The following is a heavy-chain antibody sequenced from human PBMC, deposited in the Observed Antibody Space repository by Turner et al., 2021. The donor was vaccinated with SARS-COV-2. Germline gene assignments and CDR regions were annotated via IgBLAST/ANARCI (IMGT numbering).Heavy chain of an antibody. D-gene: IGHD6-19*01. V-gene: IGHV1-24*01. Sequence: QVQLVQSGAEVKKPGASVKVSCKVSGYTLTELSMHWVRQAPGKGLEWMGGFEHEDGETIYAQKFQGRVTMTEDTSTDTAYMELSSLRSEDTAVYYCATGVAVTGTPSAYYYYYGMDVWGQGTTVTVSS. CDR2: FEHEDGET. CDR1: GYTLTELS. CDR3: ATGVAVTGTPSAYYYYYGMDV. J-gene: IGHJ6*02.